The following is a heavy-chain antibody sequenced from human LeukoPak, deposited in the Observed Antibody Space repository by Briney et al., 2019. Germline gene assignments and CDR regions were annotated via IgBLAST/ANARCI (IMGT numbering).Heavy chain of an antibody. D-gene: IGHD6-19*01. CDR1: GFTFSSYW. CDR2: IKQVGSEK. J-gene: IGHJ3*02. Sequence: GGSLRLSCAASGFTFSSYWMSWVRQAPGKGLGWVANIKQVGSEKYYVDSVKGRFTISRDNSKKQLYLQLNSLKDEDTAGYYCAKGGQWLRNDAFDIWGQGTMVTVSS. CDR3: AKGGQWLRNDAFDI. V-gene: IGHV3-7*01.